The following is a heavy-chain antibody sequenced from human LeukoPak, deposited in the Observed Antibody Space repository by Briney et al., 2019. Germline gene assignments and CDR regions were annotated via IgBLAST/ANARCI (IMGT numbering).Heavy chain of an antibody. J-gene: IGHJ3*02. CDR3: ATAEAVGRGVISPLDAFDI. CDR1: GDSISSSSSY. Sequence: PSETLSLTCTVSGDSISSSSSYWGWIRQPPGKGLEWIGSIYYSGSTYYNPSLKSRVTISVDTSKNQFSLKLSSVTAADTAVYYCATAEAVGRGVISPLDAFDIWGQGTMVTVSS. D-gene: IGHD3-10*01. CDR2: IYYSGST. V-gene: IGHV4-39*07.